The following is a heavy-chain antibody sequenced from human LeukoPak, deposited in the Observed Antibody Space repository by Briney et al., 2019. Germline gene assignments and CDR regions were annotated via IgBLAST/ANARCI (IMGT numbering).Heavy chain of an antibody. CDR3: ARSDYGDYGLGQ. CDR2: IYQSGTT. D-gene: IGHD4-17*01. Sequence: SETLSLTCTVSGGSVSNYYWSWIRQSPGKGLEWIGSIYQSGTTYYNPSLKSRVTISVDASKNQFFLKLNSVTAADTAVYYCARSDYGDYGLGQWGQGALVTVSS. V-gene: IGHV4-59*08. J-gene: IGHJ4*02. CDR1: GGSVSNYY.